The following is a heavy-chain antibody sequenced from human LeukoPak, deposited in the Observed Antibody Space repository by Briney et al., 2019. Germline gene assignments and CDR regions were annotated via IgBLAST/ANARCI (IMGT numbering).Heavy chain of an antibody. J-gene: IGHJ5*02. Sequence: GGSLRLSCAASGFTFSSYSMNWVRQAPGKGLEWVSYISSSSSTIYYADSVKGRFTISRDNAKNSLYLQMNSLRAEDTAVYYCASQPYSSSLVWFDPWGQGTLVTVSS. V-gene: IGHV3-48*04. D-gene: IGHD6-13*01. CDR1: GFTFSSYS. CDR2: ISSSSSTI. CDR3: ASQPYSSSLVWFDP.